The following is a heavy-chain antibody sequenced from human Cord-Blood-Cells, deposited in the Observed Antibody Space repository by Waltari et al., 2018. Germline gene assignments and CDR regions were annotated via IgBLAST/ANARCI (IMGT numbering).Heavy chain of an antibody. Sequence: GKRGGGGSEVTQPGPSVKIYCKASGHTFTAVYMHCVRQAPGQGLERMGWINPNSGGTNYAQKFQGWVTMTRDTSSSTAYMELSRLRSDDTAVYYCARVSGSYNWFDPWGQGTLVTVSS. CDR2: INPNSGGT. J-gene: IGHJ5*02. CDR3: ARVSGSYNWFDP. CDR1: GHTFTAVY. D-gene: IGHD6-25*01. V-gene: IGHV1-2*04.